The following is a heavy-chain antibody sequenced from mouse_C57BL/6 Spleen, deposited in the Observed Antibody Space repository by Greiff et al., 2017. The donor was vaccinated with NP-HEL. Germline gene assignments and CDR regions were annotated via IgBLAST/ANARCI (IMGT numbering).Heavy chain of an antibody. CDR1: GYAFSSSW. V-gene: IGHV1-82*01. Sequence: VQLQQSGPELVKPGASVKISCKASGYAFSSSWMNWVKQRPGKGLEWIGRIYPGEGDTNYNGKFKDKATLTADKSSSTAYMQLSSLTSEDSAVYVWAKETAQATWAYWGQGTLVTVSA. CDR3: AKETAQATWAY. CDR2: IYPGEGDT. J-gene: IGHJ3*01. D-gene: IGHD3-2*02.